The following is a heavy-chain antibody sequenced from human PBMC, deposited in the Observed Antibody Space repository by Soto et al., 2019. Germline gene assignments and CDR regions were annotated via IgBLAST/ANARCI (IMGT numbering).Heavy chain of an antibody. J-gene: IGHJ4*02. CDR2: FDPEDGET. CDR1: GYTLTELS. D-gene: IGHD3-22*01. Sequence: ASVKVSSKVSGYTLTELSMHWVRQAPGKGLEWMGTFDPEDGETIYAQKFQGRVTMTEDTSTDTAYMELSSPRSEDTALYYCATNYYDNSGYLDSFDYWGQGTPVTVSS. CDR3: ATNYYDNSGYLDSFDY. V-gene: IGHV1-24*01.